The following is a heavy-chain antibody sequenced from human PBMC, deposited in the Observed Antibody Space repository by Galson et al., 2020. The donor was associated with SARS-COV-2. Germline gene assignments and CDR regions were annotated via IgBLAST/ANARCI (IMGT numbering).Heavy chain of an antibody. Sequence: SETLSPTCAVSGYSISTTNYWGWVRQPPGKGLEWIGSIYPNGRTYYNPSLKSRVTISVDTSKNQFSLRLDSVTAADTALYYCARQGVNMIVVVTFPGWYFDLWGRGTLVTVSS. D-gene: IGHD3-22*01. CDR1: GYSISTTNY. CDR3: ARQGVNMIVVVTFPGWYFDL. CDR2: IYPNGRT. J-gene: IGHJ2*01. V-gene: IGHV4-38-2*01.